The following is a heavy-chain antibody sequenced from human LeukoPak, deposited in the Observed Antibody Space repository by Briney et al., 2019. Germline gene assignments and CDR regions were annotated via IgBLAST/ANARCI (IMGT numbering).Heavy chain of an antibody. D-gene: IGHD2-2*01. J-gene: IGHJ4*02. CDR2: IYSGGSI. V-gene: IGHV3-66*02. CDR3: ASYRSTQLY. CDR1: GFTVSSNY. Sequence: GGSLRLSCAASGFTVSSNYKSWVRQATGKGLEWVSGIYSGGSIYYADSVKGRFTISRDNSKNTLYLQMNSLRAEDTAVYYCASYRSTQLYWGQGTLVAVSS.